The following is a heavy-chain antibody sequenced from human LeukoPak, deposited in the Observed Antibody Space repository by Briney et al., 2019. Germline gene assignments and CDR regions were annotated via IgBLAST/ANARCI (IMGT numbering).Heavy chain of an antibody. CDR2: ISYDGSNK. CDR3: VIAVADDGFDY. CDR1: GFTFSSYG. V-gene: IGHV3-30*03. J-gene: IGHJ4*02. Sequence: GRSLRLSCAASGFTFSSYGMHWVRQAPGKGPEWVAVISYDGSNKYYADSVKGRFTISRDNSKDTLYLQMNSLRAEDTAVYHCVIAVADDGFDYWGQGTLVTVSS. D-gene: IGHD6-19*01.